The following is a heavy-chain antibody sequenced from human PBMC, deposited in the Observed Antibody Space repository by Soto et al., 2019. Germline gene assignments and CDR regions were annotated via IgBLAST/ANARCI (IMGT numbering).Heavy chain of an antibody. Sequence: PSETLSLTCAVDGRSFSGYYWSWIRQPPGKGLEWIGEINHSGSTNYNPSLKSRVTISVDTSKNQFSLKLSSVTAADTAVYYCARGLYYYDSSGYYFAYYYYGMDVWGQGTTVTVSS. CDR1: GRSFSGYY. CDR2: INHSGST. CDR3: ARGLYYYDSSGYYFAYYYYGMDV. J-gene: IGHJ6*02. D-gene: IGHD3-22*01. V-gene: IGHV4-34*01.